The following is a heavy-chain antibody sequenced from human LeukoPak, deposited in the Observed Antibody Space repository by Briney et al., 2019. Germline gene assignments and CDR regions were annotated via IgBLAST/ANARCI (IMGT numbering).Heavy chain of an antibody. V-gene: IGHV1-18*01. D-gene: IGHD1-26*01. J-gene: IGHJ4*02. Sequence: ASVKVSCKTPGYTFTYYVISWVRQAPGQGLEWMGWINAYNGNTNDAQKSQGRVTMTTDTSTSTAYMELRSLRSDDTAVYYCARGEKPYDYWGQGTLVSVSS. CDR3: ARGEKPYDY. CDR1: GYTFTYYV. CDR2: INAYNGNT.